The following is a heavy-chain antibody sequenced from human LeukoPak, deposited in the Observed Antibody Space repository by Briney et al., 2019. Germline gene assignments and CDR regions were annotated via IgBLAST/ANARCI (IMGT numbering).Heavy chain of an antibody. Sequence: GRSLRLSCVASGFTFSSYSMSWVRQAPGKGLECIGFIRSKVYGGTTEYAASVKGRFTISRDDSKSIAYLQMNSLKTEDTAVYYCTRDPYYFDSSGYYHHAFDIWGQGTMVAVSS. CDR1: GFTFSSYS. D-gene: IGHD3-22*01. CDR2: IRSKVYGGTT. J-gene: IGHJ3*02. CDR3: TRDPYYFDSSGYYHHAFDI. V-gene: IGHV3-49*04.